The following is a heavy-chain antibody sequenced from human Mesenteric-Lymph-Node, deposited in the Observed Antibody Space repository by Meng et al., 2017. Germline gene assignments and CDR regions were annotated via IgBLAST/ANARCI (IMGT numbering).Heavy chain of an antibody. J-gene: IGHJ3*02. CDR3: ARGEDTMIVLDAFDI. Sequence: GESLKISCAASGFTFSSYAMHWVRQAPGKGLEWVAVISYDGSNKYYADSVKGRFTISRDNAKNSLYLQMNSLRAEDTAVYYCARGEDTMIVLDAFDIWGQGTMVTVSS. D-gene: IGHD3-22*01. CDR1: GFTFSSYA. CDR2: ISYDGSNK. V-gene: IGHV3-30*04.